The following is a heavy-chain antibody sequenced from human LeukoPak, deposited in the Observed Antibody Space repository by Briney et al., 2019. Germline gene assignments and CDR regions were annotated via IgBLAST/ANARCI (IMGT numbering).Heavy chain of an antibody. CDR2: IYYSGST. V-gene: IGHV4-61*01. CDR3: ARDKGEMATPGFDY. Sequence: KPSETLSLTCTVSGGSVSSGSYYWSWIRQPPGKGLEWIGYIYYSGSTNYNPSLKSRVTISVDTSKNQFSLRLSSVTAADTAVYYCARDKGEMATPGFDYWGQGTLVTVSS. D-gene: IGHD5-24*01. J-gene: IGHJ4*02. CDR1: GGSVSSGSYY.